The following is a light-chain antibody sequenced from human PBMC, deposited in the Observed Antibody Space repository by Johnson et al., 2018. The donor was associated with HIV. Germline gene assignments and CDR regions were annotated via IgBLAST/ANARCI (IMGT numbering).Light chain of an antibody. CDR1: SSDIGNNY. CDR2: DNN. CDR3: GTWDSSLSDYV. J-gene: IGLJ1*01. V-gene: IGLV1-51*01. Sequence: SVLTQPPSVSAAPGQKVPISCSGSSSDIGNNYVSWYQQLPGTAPKLLIYDNNKRPSGIPDRFSGSKSGTSATLGITGLPTEDEAEYYCGTWDSSLSDYVFGTGTKVTVL.